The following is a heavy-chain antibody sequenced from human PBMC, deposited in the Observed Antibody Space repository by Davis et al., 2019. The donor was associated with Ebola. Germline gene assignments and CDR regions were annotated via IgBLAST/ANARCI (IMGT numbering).Heavy chain of an antibody. V-gene: IGHV4-4*02. CDR1: GGSISSSNW. Sequence: PSETLSLTCAVSGGSISSSNWWSWVRQPPGKGLEWIGEIYHSGSTNYNPSLKSRVTISVDKSKNQFSLKLSSVTAADTAVYYCAREGFVNTYYYGSGTGGWFDPWGQGTLVTVSS. CDR2: IYHSGST. CDR3: AREGFVNTYYYGSGTGGWFDP. J-gene: IGHJ5*02. D-gene: IGHD3-10*01.